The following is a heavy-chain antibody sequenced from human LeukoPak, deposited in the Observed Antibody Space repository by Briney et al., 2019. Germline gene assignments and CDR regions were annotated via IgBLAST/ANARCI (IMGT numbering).Heavy chain of an antibody. V-gene: IGHV3-7*04. CDR2: IKQDGSEQ. J-gene: IGHJ4*02. D-gene: IGHD4-17*01. CDR3: AREVTTVTGRKHFDS. CDR1: GFSVTNYW. Sequence: GGSLRPACAASGFSVTNYWMSWVRQAPGKGLEWVANIKQDGSEQYYVVSVRGRFTISRDNAKNSLYLQMNSLRAEDTAVYYCAREVTTVTGRKHFDSWGKGTLVTVSS.